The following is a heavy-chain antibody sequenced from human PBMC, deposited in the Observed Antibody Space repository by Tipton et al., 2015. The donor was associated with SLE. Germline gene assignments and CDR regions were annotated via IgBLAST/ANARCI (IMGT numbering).Heavy chain of an antibody. V-gene: IGHV4-31*03. CDR1: GGSIRSSGYY. J-gene: IGHJ5*02. Sequence: TLSLTCTVSGGSIRSSGYYWSWIRQHPGKGLEWIGYIYFTGSTHYNPSLRSRILISLDTSKNQFSLKVNSVTAADTAIYFCARGGGGDVLNCFDPWGQGTLVSVST. CDR2: IYFTGST. CDR3: ARGGGGDVLNCFDP. D-gene: IGHD2-21*01.